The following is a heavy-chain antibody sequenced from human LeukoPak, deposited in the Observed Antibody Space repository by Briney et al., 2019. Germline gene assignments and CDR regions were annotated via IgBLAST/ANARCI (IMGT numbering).Heavy chain of an antibody. D-gene: IGHD3-10*01. CDR2: ISWNSGSI. J-gene: IGHJ6*02. CDR3: TKDISASGNYGMDV. V-gene: IGHV3-9*01. CDR1: GFTFDDYA. Sequence: GRSLRLSCAASGFTFDDYAMHWVRQAPGKGLEWVSGISWNSGSIGYADSVKGRFTISRDNAKNSLYLQMNSLRAEDTAFYYCTKDISASGNYGMDVWGQGTTVTVFS.